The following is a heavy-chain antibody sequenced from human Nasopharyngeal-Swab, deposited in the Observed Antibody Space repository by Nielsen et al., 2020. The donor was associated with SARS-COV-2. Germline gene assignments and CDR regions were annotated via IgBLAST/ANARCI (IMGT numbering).Heavy chain of an antibody. CDR2: ISSSGSTI. V-gene: IGHV3-11*04. CDR1: GFTFSDYY. D-gene: IGHD3-16*02. CDR3: ARAHGDYDYVWGSYRYTPETLDY. J-gene: IGHJ4*02. Sequence: GESLTISCAASGFTFSDYYMSWIRQAPGKGLEWVSYISSSGSTIYYADSVKGRFTISRDNAKNSLYLQMNSLRAEDTAVYYCARAHGDYDYVWGSYRYTPETLDYWGQGTLVTVSS.